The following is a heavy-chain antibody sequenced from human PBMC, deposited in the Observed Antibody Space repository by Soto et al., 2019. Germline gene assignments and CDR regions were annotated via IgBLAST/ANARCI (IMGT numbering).Heavy chain of an antibody. V-gene: IGHV1-69*13. CDR3: ARADLNYYDSSGYYSAFDY. CDR2: IIPIFGTA. Sequence: ASVKVSCKASGGTFSSYAISWVRQAPGQGLEWMGGIIPIFGTANYAQKFQGRVTITADESTSTAYMELSSLRSEDTAVYYCARADLNYYDSSGYYSAFDYWGQGTLVTFSS. D-gene: IGHD3-22*01. CDR1: GGTFSSYA. J-gene: IGHJ4*02.